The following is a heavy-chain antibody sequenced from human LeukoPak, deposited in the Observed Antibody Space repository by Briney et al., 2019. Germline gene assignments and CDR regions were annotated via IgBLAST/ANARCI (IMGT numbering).Heavy chain of an antibody. CDR1: GGSISSSSYY. J-gene: IGHJ4*02. CDR3: ARRHYDSTGRDFDY. Sequence: SETLSLTCTVSGGSISSSSYYWGWIRQPPGKGLEWIGSIYYSGSTNYNPSLESRVTISVDTSKNQFSLKLSSVTAADTAVYYCARRHYDSTGRDFDYWGRGTLVTVSS. CDR2: IYYSGST. V-gene: IGHV4-39*01. D-gene: IGHD3-22*01.